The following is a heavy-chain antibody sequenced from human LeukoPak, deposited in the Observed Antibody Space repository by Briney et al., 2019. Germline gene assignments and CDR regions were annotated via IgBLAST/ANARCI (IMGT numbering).Heavy chain of an antibody. Sequence: GGSLRLSCAASGFTFSSYEMNWVRQAPGKGLEWVPYISSSGSTIYYADSLKGRFTISRDNAENSLYLQMNSLRAEDTAVYYCARAHYYDSSGLDFWGQGTLVTASS. CDR1: GFTFSSYE. CDR2: ISSSGSTI. CDR3: ARAHYYDSSGLDF. J-gene: IGHJ4*02. V-gene: IGHV3-48*03. D-gene: IGHD3-22*01.